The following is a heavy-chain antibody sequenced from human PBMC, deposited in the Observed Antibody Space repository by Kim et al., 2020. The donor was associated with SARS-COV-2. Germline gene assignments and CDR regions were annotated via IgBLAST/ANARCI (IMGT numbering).Heavy chain of an antibody. CDR3: ASQKGLQLPPLY. Sequence: SETLSLTCTVSGGSMSSGDSYWIWIRQPPGKGLEWIGYIYYSGRTYYNPSLKSRVTISVDMSKNQFSLKLGSVTAADTAVYYCASQKGLQLPPLYWGPG. D-gene: IGHD1-1*01. J-gene: IGHJ4*02. CDR1: GGSMSSGDSY. V-gene: IGHV4-30-4*01. CDR2: IYYSGRT.